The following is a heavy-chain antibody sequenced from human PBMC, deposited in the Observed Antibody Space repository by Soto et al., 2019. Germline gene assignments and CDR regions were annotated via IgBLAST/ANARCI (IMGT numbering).Heavy chain of an antibody. J-gene: IGHJ4*02. CDR3: ARGSGIVALPGELEDVKYDY. CDR1: GQSFSGHS. CDR2: INESGST. D-gene: IGHD1-1*01. V-gene: IGHV4-34*01. Sequence: QVQLQQWGAGLVKPSETLSLSCAVYGQSFSGHSWAWIRQPPGKGLEWIGEINESGSTYYNLSLKSRVTTSTATSKNQFSLKLSSMSAADTAAYCCARGSGIVALPGELEDVKYDYWAQGTLVNVSS.